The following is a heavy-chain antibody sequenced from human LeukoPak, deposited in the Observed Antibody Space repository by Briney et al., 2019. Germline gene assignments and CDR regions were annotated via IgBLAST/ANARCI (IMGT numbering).Heavy chain of an antibody. CDR2: ISSSSSTI. J-gene: IGHJ3*02. V-gene: IGHV3-48*04. CDR1: GFTFSSYS. Sequence: PGGSLRLSCAASGFTFSSYSMNWVRQAPGKGLEWVSYISSSSSTIYYADSVKGRFTISRDNAKNSLYLQMNSLRAEDTAVYYCARSLNDAFDIWGQGTMVTVS. CDR3: ARSLNDAFDI.